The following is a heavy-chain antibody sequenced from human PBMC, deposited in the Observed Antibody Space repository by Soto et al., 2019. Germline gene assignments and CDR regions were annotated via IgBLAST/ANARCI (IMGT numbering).Heavy chain of an antibody. V-gene: IGHV3-48*01. CDR2: ISRSSDTI. CDR3: ARASGYSGYAACLIDLDY. Sequence: EMQLVESGKTLVQPGGSLRLSCAASGFTFSDYNMNWVRQAPGKGLEWVSSISRSSDTIYYADSVKGRFTISRDNAKNTLYLQMHSLRAEDTAVYYCARASGYSGYAACLIDLDYWGQGTLVTVSS. J-gene: IGHJ4*02. CDR1: GFTFSDYN. D-gene: IGHD5-12*01.